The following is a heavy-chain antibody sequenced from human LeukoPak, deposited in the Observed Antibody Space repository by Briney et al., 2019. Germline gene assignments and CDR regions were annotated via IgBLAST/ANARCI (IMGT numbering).Heavy chain of an antibody. V-gene: IGHV3-69-1*01. CDR3: GEGGRDGDYFDY. D-gene: IGHD3-16*01. Sequence: GGSLRLSCAASGFTFSSLAVSWVRQAPGKGLEWVSSINIRNYIYYADSVKGRFTISRDNAKNSLYLQMNSLSAEDTAVYYCGEGGRDGDYFDYWGQGTLVTVSS. CDR1: GFTFSSLA. CDR2: INIRNYI. J-gene: IGHJ4*02.